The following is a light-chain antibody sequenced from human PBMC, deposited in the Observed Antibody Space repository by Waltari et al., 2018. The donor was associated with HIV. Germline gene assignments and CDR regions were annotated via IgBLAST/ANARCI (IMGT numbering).Light chain of an antibody. CDR1: QSVSSY. V-gene: IGKV3-11*01. CDR3: QQRSNWPSFT. J-gene: IGKJ3*01. Sequence: EIVLTQSPATLSLSPGERATLSCRASQSVSSYLAWYQQKPGQAPRLLIYDASNRATGIPARFSGSGSGTDFTLTISSLEPEDFAVYYCQQRSNWPSFTFGPGTKVDIK. CDR2: DAS.